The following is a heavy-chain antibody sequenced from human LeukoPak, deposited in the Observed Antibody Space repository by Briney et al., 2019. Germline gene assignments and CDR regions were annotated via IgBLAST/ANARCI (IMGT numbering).Heavy chain of an antibody. V-gene: IGHV4-4*07. J-gene: IGHJ4*02. CDR2: IYTSGKT. CDR3: ARSFSGSYYFEY. Sequence: SETLSLTCTVSGGSISSYYWSWVRQPAGKELEWIGRIYTSGKTDYNPYTPSLKGRVTVSLDTSKNQLSLFLTSVTAADTAMYYCARSFSGSYYFEYWGQGTLVTVSS. CDR1: GGSISSYY. D-gene: IGHD1-26*01.